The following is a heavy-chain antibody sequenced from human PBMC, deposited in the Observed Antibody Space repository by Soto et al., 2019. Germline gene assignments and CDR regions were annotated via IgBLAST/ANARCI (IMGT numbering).Heavy chain of an antibody. CDR2: IYYSGST. CDR1: GGSVRSGGYY. V-gene: IGHV4-31*03. CDR3: ARASRRAVYDLDF. J-gene: IGHJ6*01. D-gene: IGHD3-16*01. Sequence: TLCRTCTVSGGSVRSGGYYWTWIRLRLGKDLEWIGYIYYSGSTYYSPSLKSRLSISLYTSKHQFSLRLSSVTAADTSIYYCARASRRAVYDLDFSEQGA.